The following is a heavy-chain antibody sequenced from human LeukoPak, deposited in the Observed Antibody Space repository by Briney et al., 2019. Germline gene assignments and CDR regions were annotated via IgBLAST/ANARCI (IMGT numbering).Heavy chain of an antibody. J-gene: IGHJ4*02. Sequence: GGSLRLSCAASGFTFDDYAMHWVRQAPGKGLEWVSGISWNSGSIDYADSVKGRFTISRDNAKNSLYLQMNRLRAEDTALYYCAKSTLYDTPYYFDYWGQGTLVTVSS. CDR3: AKSTLYDTPYYFDY. V-gene: IGHV3-9*01. CDR1: GFTFDDYA. D-gene: IGHD3-22*01. CDR2: ISWNSGSI.